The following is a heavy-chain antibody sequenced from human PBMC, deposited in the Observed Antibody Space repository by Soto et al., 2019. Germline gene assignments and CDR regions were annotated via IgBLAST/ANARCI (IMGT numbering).Heavy chain of an antibody. D-gene: IGHD3-22*01. Sequence: GASVKVSCKASGYTFTSYAMQWVRQAPGQRLEWMGWINVGNSNTKYSQKFQGRVTISRDTSATTAYMELSSLRSEDTAVYYCARARYFYDSSGLDYWGQGTLVTVSS. V-gene: IGHV1-3*01. CDR1: GYTFTSYA. J-gene: IGHJ4*02. CDR3: ARARYFYDSSGLDY. CDR2: INVGNSNT.